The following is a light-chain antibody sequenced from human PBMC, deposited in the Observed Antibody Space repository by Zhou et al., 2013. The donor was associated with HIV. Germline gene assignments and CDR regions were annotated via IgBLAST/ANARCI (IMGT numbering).Light chain of an antibody. J-gene: IGKJ4*01. CDR3: QQSYSTPLT. CDR1: QSIDTD. Sequence: DIQMTQSPSSLSASVGDRVTITCRASQSIDTDLNWYQQKPGKAPKLLIFGASNLQSGAPSRFSASGSGTDFTLTISRLQTEDFATYYCQQSYSTPLTFGGGTKVDIK. CDR2: GAS. V-gene: IGKV1-39*01.